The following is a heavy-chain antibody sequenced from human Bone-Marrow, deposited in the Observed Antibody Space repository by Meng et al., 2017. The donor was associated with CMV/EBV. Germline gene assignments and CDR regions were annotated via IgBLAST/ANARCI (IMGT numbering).Heavy chain of an antibody. D-gene: IGHD2-15*01. CDR1: GFSVSSHS. Sequence: GESLKISCAASGFSVSSHSISWVRQSPVKGLEWVSVVYGDGSTIYADYVKGRFTLSSDTSKNYLYLQMNSLAADDTAVYYFSRGEKMGSPYTNVFDSWGQGTLVTVSS. CDR3: SRGEKMGSPYTNVFDS. V-gene: IGHV3-53*01. CDR2: VYGDGST. J-gene: IGHJ4*01.